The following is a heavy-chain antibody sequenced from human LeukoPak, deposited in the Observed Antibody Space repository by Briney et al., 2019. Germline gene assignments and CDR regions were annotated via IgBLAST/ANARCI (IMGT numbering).Heavy chain of an antibody. CDR3: ARDFDYYDSSGYYEGIDY. CDR1: GFTFSSYS. V-gene: IGHV3-21*01. CDR2: ISSSSSYI. D-gene: IGHD3-22*01. Sequence: PGGSLRLSCAASGFTFSSYSMNWVRQARGKGLEWVSSISSSSSYIYYADSVKGRFTISRDNAKNSLYLQMNSLRAEDTAVYYCARDFDYYDSSGYYEGIDYWGQGTLVTVSS. J-gene: IGHJ4*02.